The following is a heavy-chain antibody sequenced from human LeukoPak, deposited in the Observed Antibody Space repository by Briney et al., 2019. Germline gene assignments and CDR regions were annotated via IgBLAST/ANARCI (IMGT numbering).Heavy chain of an antibody. D-gene: IGHD6-13*01. J-gene: IGHJ4*02. CDR3: ARGAQLTDY. V-gene: IGHV3-64*01. Sequence: GGSLRLSCAASGFTFYTYGMHWVRQAPGKGLEYVSGIGPDGGTTYYANSVKGRFTISRDNSKYTLYLQMGSLTADDTAVYYCARGAQLTDYWGQGTLVTVSS. CDR2: IGPDGGTT. CDR1: GFTFYTYG.